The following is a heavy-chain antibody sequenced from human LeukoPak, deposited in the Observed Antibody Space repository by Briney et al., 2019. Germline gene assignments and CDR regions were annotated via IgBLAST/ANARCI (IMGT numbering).Heavy chain of an antibody. Sequence: SETLSLTCSVSGGSITSSTYYWGWIRQPPGKGLEWIGSIYNSGRTYYSPPLNSRVTISVDTSKNQFSLEMRSVTAADTAVYYCARHRGYYGSGSYNNMRDALDIWGQGTTVIVSS. CDR3: ARHRGYYGSGSYNNMRDALDI. D-gene: IGHD3-10*01. J-gene: IGHJ3*02. V-gene: IGHV4-39*01. CDR2: IYNSGRT. CDR1: GGSITSSTYY.